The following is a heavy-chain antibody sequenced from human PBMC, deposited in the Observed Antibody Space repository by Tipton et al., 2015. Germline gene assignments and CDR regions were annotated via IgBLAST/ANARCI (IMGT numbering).Heavy chain of an antibody. D-gene: IGHD4-23*01. J-gene: IGHJ4*02. CDR3: AKDFYGGNSGIQLDY. V-gene: IGHV3-7*01. CDR1: GFTFSSYS. CDR2: IKEDGSDK. Sequence: GSLRLSCAASGFTFSSYSMSWVRQAPGKGLEWVANIKEDGSDKYYVDSVMGRFTISRDNAKNSLYLQMNSLRAEDTAVYYCAKDFYGGNSGIQLDYWGQGTQVTVSS.